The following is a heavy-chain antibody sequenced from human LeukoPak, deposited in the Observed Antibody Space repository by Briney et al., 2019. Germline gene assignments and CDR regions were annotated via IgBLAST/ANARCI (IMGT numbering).Heavy chain of an antibody. J-gene: IGHJ4*02. CDR1: GFTFSDYY. D-gene: IGHD7-27*01. V-gene: IGHV3-7*01. CDR3: ARNWGNDY. Sequence: PGGSLRLSCAASGFTFSDYYMSWVRQAPGKGLEWVANIKQDGSEKYYVDSVKGRFTISRDNAKNSLYLQMNSLRAEDTAVYYCARNWGNDYWGQGTLVTVSS. CDR2: IKQDGSEK.